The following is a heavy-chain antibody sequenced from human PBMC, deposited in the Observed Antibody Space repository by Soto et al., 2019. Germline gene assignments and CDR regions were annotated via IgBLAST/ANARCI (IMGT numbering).Heavy chain of an antibody. Sequence: QVQLHESGPGLVKPSETLSLTCTVSGGSMSRYYWSWIRQPPGKGLECIGYIYYTGSTNYNPSLKSRVTIAIGTSKHLIPLNLTSVSAADTAVYYCVTHATRSYDHWGKGTLVTVCS. CDR3: VTHATRSYDH. J-gene: IGHJ4*02. CDR2: IYYTGST. V-gene: IGHV4-59*08. CDR1: GGSMSRYY.